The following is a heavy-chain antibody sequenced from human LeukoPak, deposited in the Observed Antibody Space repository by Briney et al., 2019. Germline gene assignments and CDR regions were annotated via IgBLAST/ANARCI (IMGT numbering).Heavy chain of an antibody. Sequence: SETLSFTCIVSGGSISSYYWNWIRQPAGKGLEWIGRVYSSGTTDYNPSLKSRVTISLDKSKNHFSLKLTSVTAADTAVYFCARGTPMVRGAALFFDYWGQGILVTVSS. V-gene: IGHV4-4*07. CDR1: GGSISSYY. CDR2: VYSSGTT. J-gene: IGHJ4*02. D-gene: IGHD3-10*01. CDR3: ARGTPMVRGAALFFDY.